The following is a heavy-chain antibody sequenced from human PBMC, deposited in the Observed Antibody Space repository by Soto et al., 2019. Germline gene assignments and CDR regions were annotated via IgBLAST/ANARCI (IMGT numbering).Heavy chain of an antibody. D-gene: IGHD2-21*02. Sequence: EVQLLESGGGLVQPGGSLRLSCAASGFNFNRYAMHWVRQAAGKGLEWVSGISGSGATTYYADSVEGRFTISRDNSKNTVYLEMNSLRAGDTAVYYCAKDPEVVVTAPDYWGQGTPVTVSS. V-gene: IGHV3-23*01. CDR3: AKDPEVVVTAPDY. CDR2: ISGSGATT. CDR1: GFNFNRYA. J-gene: IGHJ4*02.